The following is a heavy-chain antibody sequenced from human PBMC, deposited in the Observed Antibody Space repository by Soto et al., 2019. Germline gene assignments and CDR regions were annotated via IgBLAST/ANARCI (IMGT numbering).Heavy chain of an antibody. CDR1: GDSVSSNSGA. Sequence: SQTLSLTCAISGDSVSSNSGAWNWIRQSPSRGLEWLGRTYYRSKWFNDYALSVESRITINPDTSKNQFSLQLNSVTPDDTAVYYRASTMYTTGWYYFDHWGQGTLVTVSS. CDR3: ASTMYTTGWYYFDH. D-gene: IGHD6-19*01. CDR2: TYYRSKWFN. J-gene: IGHJ4*02. V-gene: IGHV6-1*01.